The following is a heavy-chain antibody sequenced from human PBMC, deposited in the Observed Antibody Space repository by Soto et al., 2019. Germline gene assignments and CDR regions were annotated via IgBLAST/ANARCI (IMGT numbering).Heavy chain of an antibody. CDR2: IYYSGST. D-gene: IGHD2-15*01. J-gene: IGHJ6*03. CDR3: ARTGYCSGGDCSNYYYYYMDV. CDR1: GGSFSRYY. V-gene: IGHV4-59*01. Sequence: SETLSLTCTVSGGSFSRYYWSWIRQHPGKGLEWIGYIYYSGSTNYNPSLESRVTMSVDTSKDHFSLNLSSVTAADTAVYYCARTGYCSGGDCSNYYYYYMDVWGKGTRVTVSS.